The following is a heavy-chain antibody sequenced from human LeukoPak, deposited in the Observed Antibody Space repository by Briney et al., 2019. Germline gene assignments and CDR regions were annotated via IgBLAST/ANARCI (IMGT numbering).Heavy chain of an antibody. J-gene: IGHJ6*04. CDR2: ITLSSSEM. V-gene: IGHV3-21*05. CDR1: GFSFSSYS. CDR3: VRGGGPTVAYYRMDV. D-gene: IGHD4-11*01. Sequence: GGSLRLSCRGSGFSFSSYSMNWVRQAPGKGLEWVSFITLSSSEMFYADSVRGRFSISRDNAQNSLFLQMNSLRAEDTAVYYCVRGGGPTVAYYRMDVWGTGTTVSVSS.